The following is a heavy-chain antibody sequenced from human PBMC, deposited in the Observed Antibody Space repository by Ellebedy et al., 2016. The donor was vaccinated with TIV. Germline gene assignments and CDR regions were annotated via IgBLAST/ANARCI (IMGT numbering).Heavy chain of an antibody. J-gene: IGHJ5*02. Sequence: AASVKVSCKASGCTFTGYYMHWVRQAPGQGLEWMGWINPNSGATNYVQKFQGRVTMTRDTSITTAYMELRRLTSDDTAVYYCARDSSSYNWFDPWGQGTLVTVSS. D-gene: IGHD2-2*01. CDR2: INPNSGAT. V-gene: IGHV1-2*02. CDR1: GCTFTGYY. CDR3: ARDSSSYNWFDP.